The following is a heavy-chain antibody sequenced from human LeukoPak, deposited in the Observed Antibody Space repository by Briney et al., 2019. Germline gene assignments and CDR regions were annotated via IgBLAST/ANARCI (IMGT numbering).Heavy chain of an antibody. Sequence: SETLSLTCAVYGGSFSGYYWCWIRQSPGKGLEWIGEINHSGSTNYNPSLKSRVTISVDTSKNQFSLKLTSVTAADTAVYYCAVEGDSGNYFWGQGTLVTVSS. J-gene: IGHJ4*02. CDR1: GGSFSGYY. D-gene: IGHD1-26*01. CDR3: AVEGDSGNYF. CDR2: INHSGST. V-gene: IGHV4-34*01.